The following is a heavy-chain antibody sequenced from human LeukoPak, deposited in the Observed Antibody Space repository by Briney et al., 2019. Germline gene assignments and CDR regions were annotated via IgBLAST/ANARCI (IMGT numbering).Heavy chain of an antibody. CDR3: ASTSYYFDY. CDR2: VYYTGIT. V-gene: IGHV4-59*01. CDR1: GASMSNYY. Sequence: PSETLSLTCTVSGASMSNYYWSWIRQPPGKGLEWIGYVYYTGITHYSPSLESRVTISVDTSKNQFSLRLTSVTAADTAVYYCASTSYYFDYWGQGTLVTVSS. J-gene: IGHJ4*02.